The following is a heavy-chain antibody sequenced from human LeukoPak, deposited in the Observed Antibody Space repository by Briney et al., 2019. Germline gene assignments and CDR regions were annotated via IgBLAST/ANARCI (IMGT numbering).Heavy chain of an antibody. V-gene: IGHV3-49*04. CDR2: IRSKAYRGTT. CDR3: ARGPIQLWIHNAMDV. Sequence: GGSLRLSCTGSGFTFGDHAMSWVRQAPGKGLEWVGFIRSKAYRGTTEYAASVKGRFTIARDDSASIAYLQMNSLRTEDTAVYYCARGPIQLWIHNAMDVWGQGTTVTVSS. D-gene: IGHD5-18*01. J-gene: IGHJ6*02. CDR1: GFTFGDHA.